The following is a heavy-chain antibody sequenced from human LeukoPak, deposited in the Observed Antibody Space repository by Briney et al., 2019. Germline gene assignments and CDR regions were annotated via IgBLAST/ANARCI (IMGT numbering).Heavy chain of an antibody. D-gene: IGHD1-14*01. V-gene: IGHV3-21*01. J-gene: IGHJ3*02. CDR2: ISSGSSYI. Sequence: GGSLRLSCAASGFTFSSYSMNWVRQAPGKGLEWVSSISSGSSYIYYADSVKGRFTISRDNAKNSLYLQMNSLRAEDTAVYYCARGLLTGAFDNWGQGTMVTVSS. CDR1: GFTFSSYS. CDR3: ARGLLTGAFDN.